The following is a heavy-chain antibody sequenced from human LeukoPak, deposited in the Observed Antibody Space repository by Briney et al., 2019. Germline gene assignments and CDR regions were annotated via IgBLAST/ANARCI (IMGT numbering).Heavy chain of an antibody. J-gene: IGHJ4*02. CDR3: ARDVGSALTG. CDR1: GYTFTGYY. V-gene: IGHV1-2*02. CDR2: INPNSTST. Sequence: ASVKVSCKASGYTFTGYYMHWVRQAAGQGLEWMGWINPNSTSTNNAQKLQARVTMTRDTSISTAYMELSRLRSDDTAVYYCARDVGSALTGWGQGTLVTVSS. D-gene: IGHD1-20*01.